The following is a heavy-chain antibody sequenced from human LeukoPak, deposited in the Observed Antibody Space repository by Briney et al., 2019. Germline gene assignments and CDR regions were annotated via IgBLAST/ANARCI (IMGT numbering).Heavy chain of an antibody. Sequence: KPSETLSLTCAVYGGSFSGYYWSWIRQPPGKGLEWIGEINHSGSTNYNPSLKSRVTISVDTSKNQFSLKLSSVTAADTAVYYCASQAATTEEPFAFWGQGTLVTVSS. D-gene: IGHD6-25*01. CDR3: ASQAATTEEPFAF. CDR2: INHSGST. J-gene: IGHJ4*02. CDR1: GGSFSGYY. V-gene: IGHV4-34*01.